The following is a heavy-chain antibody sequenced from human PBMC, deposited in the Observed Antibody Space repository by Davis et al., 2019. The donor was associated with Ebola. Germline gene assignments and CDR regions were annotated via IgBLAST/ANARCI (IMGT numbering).Heavy chain of an antibody. CDR3: ARDDSGDGNNLDY. CDR2: IPSDGSYK. Sequence: GESLKISCVASGFIFSAYGMHWVRQAPGKGLEWAAVIPSDGSYKYYADSVKGRFTMSRDNSRNTLHLQMSSLRVEDTAVYYCARDDSGDGNNLDYWGQGTLVTVSS. J-gene: IGHJ4*02. CDR1: GFIFSAYG. D-gene: IGHD5-24*01. V-gene: IGHV3-33*01.